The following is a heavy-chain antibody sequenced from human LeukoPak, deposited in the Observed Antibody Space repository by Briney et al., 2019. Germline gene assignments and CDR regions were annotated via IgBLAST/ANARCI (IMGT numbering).Heavy chain of an antibody. J-gene: IGHJ4*02. V-gene: IGHV3-23*01. D-gene: IGHD6-13*01. CDR1: GFTFSSYA. Sequence: GGSLRLSCAASGFTFSSYAMSWVRQAPGKGLEWVSAISGSGDSTYYGDSVKGRFTISRDNSKNSLYLQMNSLRAEDTAVYYCAKTRPLDSSSWSHGDYWGQGTLATVSS. CDR2: ISGSGDST. CDR3: AKTRPLDSSSWSHGDY.